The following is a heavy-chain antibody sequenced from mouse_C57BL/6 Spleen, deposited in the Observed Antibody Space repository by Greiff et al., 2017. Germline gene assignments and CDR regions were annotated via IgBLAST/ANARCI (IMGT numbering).Heavy chain of an antibody. Sequence: QVQLKQSGAELVRPGASVTLSCKASGYTFTDYEMHWVKQTPVHGLEWIGAIDPETGGTAYNQKFKGKAILTADKSSSTAYMELRSLTSEDSAVYYCTRYDGAWCAYWGQGTLVTVSA. D-gene: IGHD2-3*01. CDR1: GYTFTDYE. J-gene: IGHJ3*01. CDR3: TRYDGAWCAY. CDR2: IDPETGGT. V-gene: IGHV1-15*01.